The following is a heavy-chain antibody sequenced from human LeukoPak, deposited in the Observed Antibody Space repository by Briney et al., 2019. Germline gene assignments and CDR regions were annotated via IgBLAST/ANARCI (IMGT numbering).Heavy chain of an antibody. D-gene: IGHD3-22*01. J-gene: IGHJ4*02. CDR2: IKSKTDGGTT. V-gene: IGHV3-15*01. Sequence: GSLRLSCAASGFTFNNAWMSWVRQAPGKGLEWVGRIKSKTDGGTTDYAAPVKGRFTISRDDSKNTLYLQMNSLKTEGTAVYYCITFSMIVVVITDWGQGTLVTVSS. CDR3: ITFSMIVVVITD. CDR1: GFTFNNAW.